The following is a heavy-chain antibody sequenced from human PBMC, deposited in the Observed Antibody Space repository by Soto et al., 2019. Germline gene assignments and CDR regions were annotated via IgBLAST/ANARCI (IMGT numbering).Heavy chain of an antibody. CDR1: GFTFSGSS. CDR2: SRSKANNYAT. D-gene: IGHD3-22*01. CDR3: ASLIYDSSNFYDNDY. J-gene: IGHJ4*02. V-gene: IGHV3-73*02. Sequence: EVQLVESGGGLVQPGGSLRLSCAASGFTFSGSSMHWVRQASGKGLEWVARSRSKANNYATTYASSVKGRFTISRDESKNPTYLQMNSLKTEDTAIYYCASLIYDSSNFYDNDYWGQGTLVTVSS.